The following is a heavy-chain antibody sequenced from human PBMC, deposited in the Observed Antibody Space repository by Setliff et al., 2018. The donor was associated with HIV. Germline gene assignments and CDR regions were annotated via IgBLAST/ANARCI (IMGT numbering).Heavy chain of an antibody. V-gene: IGHV1-46*01. J-gene: IGHJ3*02. D-gene: IGHD5-12*01. CDR1: GYTFTSYY. CDR3: ATEVGMDIGAFDI. Sequence: ASVKVPCKASGYTFTSYYMHWVRQAPGQGLEWMGIINPSGGSTSYAQKFQGRVTMTRDTSTSTVYMELSSLRSEDTAVYYCATEVGMDIGAFDIWGQGTMVTVSS. CDR2: INPSGGST.